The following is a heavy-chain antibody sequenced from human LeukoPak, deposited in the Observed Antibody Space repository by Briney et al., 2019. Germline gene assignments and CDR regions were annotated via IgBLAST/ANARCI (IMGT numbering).Heavy chain of an antibody. CDR2: ISAYNGNT. J-gene: IGHJ4*02. D-gene: IGHD3-3*01. CDR1: GYTFTSYG. CDR3: AINLYYDFWSGPRPYFDY. V-gene: IGHV1-18*01. Sequence: ASVKVPCKASGYTFTSYGISWVLHAPGQGPEWMRWISAYNGNTNYAQKLQGRVTITTDPSTSTAYMELRSLRSDDTAVYYCAINLYYDFWSGPRPYFDYWGQGTLVTVSS.